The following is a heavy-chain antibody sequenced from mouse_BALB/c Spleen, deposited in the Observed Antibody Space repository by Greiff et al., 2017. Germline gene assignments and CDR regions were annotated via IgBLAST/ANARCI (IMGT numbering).Heavy chain of an antibody. V-gene: IGHV14-3*02. Sequence: EVQLVESGAELVKPGASVKLSCTASGFNIKDTYMHWVKQRPEQGLEWIGRIDPANGNTKYDPKFQGKATITADTSSNTAYLQLSSLTSEDTAVYYCARWYYDYAMDYWGQGTSVTVSS. CDR2: IDPANGNT. J-gene: IGHJ4*01. CDR3: ARWYYDYAMDY. D-gene: IGHD1-1*01. CDR1: GFNIKDTY.